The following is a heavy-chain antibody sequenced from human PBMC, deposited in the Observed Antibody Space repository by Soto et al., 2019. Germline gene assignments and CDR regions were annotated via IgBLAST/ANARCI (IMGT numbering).Heavy chain of an antibody. Sequence: ASVKVSCKASGYTFTSYDINWVRQATGQGLEWMGWMNPNSGNTGYAQKFQGRVTMTRNTSISTAYMELSSLRSEDTAVYFCARENDFWHSHATYHSYLDVRGKGTTVTVSS. CDR2: MNPNSGNT. D-gene: IGHD3-3*01. J-gene: IGHJ6*03. CDR3: ARENDFWHSHATYHSYLDV. CDR1: GYTFTSYD. V-gene: IGHV1-8*01.